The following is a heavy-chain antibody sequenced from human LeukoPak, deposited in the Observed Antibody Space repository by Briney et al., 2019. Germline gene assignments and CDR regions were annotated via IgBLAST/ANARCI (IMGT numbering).Heavy chain of an antibody. V-gene: IGHV3-20*04. D-gene: IGHD3-22*01. J-gene: IGHJ6*03. Sequence: PGGSLRLSCAASGFTFDDYGMSWVRQAPGKGLEWVSGINWNGGSTGYADSVKGRFTISRDNAKNSLYLQMNSLRAEDTALYYCAREDHYYDSSDDYYMDVWGKGTTVTVS. CDR1: GFTFDDYG. CDR3: AREDHYYDSSDDYYMDV. CDR2: INWNGGST.